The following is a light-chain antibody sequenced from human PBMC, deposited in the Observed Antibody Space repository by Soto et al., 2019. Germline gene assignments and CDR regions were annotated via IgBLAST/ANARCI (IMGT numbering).Light chain of an antibody. CDR2: IAS. CDR1: QGINIY. Sequence: DIQMTQSPSSLSASVGDRVTITCRASQGINIYLAWNQQKPGKVPKLLIYIASTLQSGVPSRFSGSGSGTDFTLTISSLQPDDVATYYCQNYNSVPWTFGQGTKVDIK. J-gene: IGKJ1*01. CDR3: QNYNSVPWT. V-gene: IGKV1-27*01.